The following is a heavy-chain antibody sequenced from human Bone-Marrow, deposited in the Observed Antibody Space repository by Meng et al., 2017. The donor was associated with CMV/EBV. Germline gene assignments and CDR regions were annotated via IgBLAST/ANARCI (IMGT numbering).Heavy chain of an antibody. D-gene: IGHD6-13*01. J-gene: IGHJ4*02. CDR3: AREWGLRQQLGYVDY. V-gene: IGHV3-7*01. CDR1: GFTFSSYW. Sequence: GGSLRLSCAASGFTFSSYWMSWVRQAPGKGLEWVANIKQDGSEKYYVDSVKGRFTISRDNAKNSLYLQMNSLRAEDTAVYYCAREWGLRQQLGYVDYWGQGTLVTVSS. CDR2: IKQDGSEK.